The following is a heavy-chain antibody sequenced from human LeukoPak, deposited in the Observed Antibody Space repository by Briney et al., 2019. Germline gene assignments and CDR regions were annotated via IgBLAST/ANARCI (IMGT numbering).Heavy chain of an antibody. D-gene: IGHD1-26*01. CDR1: GYSISSGYY. Sequence: SETLSLTCTVSGYSISSGYYWGWIRQPPGKGLEWIGSIYHNGNTFYNPSLKSRITISVDTSKNQFSLKLSSVTAADTAVYYCARGVNSGYFDYCGQGTLVTVSS. CDR2: IYHNGNT. V-gene: IGHV4-38-2*02. J-gene: IGHJ4*02. CDR3: ARGVNSGYFDY.